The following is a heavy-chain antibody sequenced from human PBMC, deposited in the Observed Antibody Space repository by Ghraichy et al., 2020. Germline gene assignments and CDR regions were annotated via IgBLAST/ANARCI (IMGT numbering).Heavy chain of an antibody. Sequence: ASVKVSCKASGYTFTDYYMHWVRQAPGQGLEWMGWINPNSGGTNYAQKFQGRVTMTRDTSISTAYMELSRLTSDDTAVYYCARDPATHHYPSGGYRGSYDNMDVWGKGTPVTVSS. V-gene: IGHV1-2*02. D-gene: IGHD3-22*01. CDR1: GYTFTDYY. J-gene: IGHJ6*03. CDR2: INPNSGGT. CDR3: ARDPATHHYPSGGYRGSYDNMDV.